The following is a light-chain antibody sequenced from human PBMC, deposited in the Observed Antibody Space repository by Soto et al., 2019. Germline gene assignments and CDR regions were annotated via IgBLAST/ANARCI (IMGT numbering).Light chain of an antibody. V-gene: IGLV2-14*03. CDR3: SSYTTSNTRQIV. J-gene: IGLJ1*01. CDR2: DVS. Sequence: QSVLNQPAPVSGSPGPAITISRTGTSRDVGGYNYVSWYQHHPGKAPKLIIYDVSNRPSGVSIRFSGSKSDNTASLTISGLQPEDEADYHCSSYTTSNTRQIVFGTGTKVTVL. CDR1: SRDVGGYNY.